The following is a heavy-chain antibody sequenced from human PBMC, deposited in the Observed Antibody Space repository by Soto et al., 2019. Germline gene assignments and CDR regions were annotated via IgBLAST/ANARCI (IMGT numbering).Heavy chain of an antibody. CDR3: ARDGIGVTTFRGFLDY. J-gene: IGHJ4*02. D-gene: IGHD3-10*02. CDR1: ESIFRGYG. Sequence: QVQMVESGGGVVQPGGSLRLSCAVSESIFRGYGMHWVRQAPGKGLEWVAIIRFDGSNIHYADYVMGRFTISRDNCKNMLYMEMNNLRVEDTAVYYCARDGIGVTTFRGFLDYWGQGNLVTVSA. CDR2: IRFDGSNI. V-gene: IGHV3-33*01.